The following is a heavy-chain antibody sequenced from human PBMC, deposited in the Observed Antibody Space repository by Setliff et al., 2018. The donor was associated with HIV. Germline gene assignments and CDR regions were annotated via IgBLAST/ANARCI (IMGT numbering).Heavy chain of an antibody. D-gene: IGHD3-22*01. V-gene: IGHV4-39*01. J-gene: IGHJ5*02. CDR2: LYYNGRT. CDR3: GRHHDSDRSGDPDWFDP. Sequence: PSETLSLTCTVSGDSVNSGSYFWAWIRQPPGKGLEYIGTLYYNGRTQYNPSLKSRVTISVDPSKNQFSLTLNSVTAADTAVYYCGRHHDSDRSGDPDWFDPWGQGTLVTVSS. CDR1: GDSVNSGSYF.